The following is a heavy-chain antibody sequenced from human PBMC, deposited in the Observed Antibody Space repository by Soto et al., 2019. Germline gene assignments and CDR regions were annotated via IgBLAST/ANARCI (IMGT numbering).Heavy chain of an antibody. Sequence: LSLTCTVSCGSISSGGYYWSWIRQHPGKGLEWIGYIYYSGSTYYNPSLKSRVTISVDTSKNQFSLKLSSVTAADTAVYYCARAYYYDSSGPPNWYFDLWGRGTLVTVS. CDR2: IYYSGST. D-gene: IGHD3-22*01. CDR3: ARAYYYDSSGPPNWYFDL. V-gene: IGHV4-31*03. J-gene: IGHJ2*01. CDR1: CGSISSGGYY.